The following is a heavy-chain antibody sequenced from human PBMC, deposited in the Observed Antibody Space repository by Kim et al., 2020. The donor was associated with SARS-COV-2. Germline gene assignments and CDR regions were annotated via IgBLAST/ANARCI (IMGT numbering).Heavy chain of an antibody. J-gene: IGHJ5*02. D-gene: IGHD2-21*02. Sequence: GGSLRLSCVASGFTFTSHTLHWVRQAPGKGLEWLAVISYFGTDIYYADSVQGRFTISRDNSKNILYLQMRSLRPEDTAVYYCARVPGHYYSPFWDAWGQGTLVTVSS. CDR3: ARVPGHYYSPFWDA. V-gene: IGHV3-30*04. CDR1: GFTFTSHT. CDR2: ISYFGTDI.